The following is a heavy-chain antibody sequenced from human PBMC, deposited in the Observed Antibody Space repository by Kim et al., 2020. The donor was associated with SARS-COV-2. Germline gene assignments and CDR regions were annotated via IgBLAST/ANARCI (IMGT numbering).Heavy chain of an antibody. CDR2: IRSSSSYI. CDR1: GFAFSLYS. V-gene: IGHV3-21*01. Sequence: GGSLRLSCAASGFAFSLYSMNWVRQAPGKGLEWVSSIRSSSSYIYYADSVKGRFTIYRDNAKNSLYLQMNSLRAEDTAVYYCARGPRIVGATPLDYWGQGTLVTVSS. J-gene: IGHJ4*02. D-gene: IGHD1-26*01. CDR3: ARGPRIVGATPLDY.